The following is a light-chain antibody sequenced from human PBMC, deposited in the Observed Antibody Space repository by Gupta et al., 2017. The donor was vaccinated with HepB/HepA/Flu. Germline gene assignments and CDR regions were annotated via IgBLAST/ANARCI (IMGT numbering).Light chain of an antibody. V-gene: IGKV3-20*01. CDR2: GVS. CDR3: QQYGSSPIT. J-gene: IGKJ5*01. Sequence: ELVLRQSPGPLSLSPGERATLSCRASQSVSSTYLGWYQQKPGQAPRLLIYGVSNRATGIPDRFSGSGSGTDFTLTISRLEPEDFAVYYCQQYGSSPITFGQGTRVEIK. CDR1: QSVSSTY.